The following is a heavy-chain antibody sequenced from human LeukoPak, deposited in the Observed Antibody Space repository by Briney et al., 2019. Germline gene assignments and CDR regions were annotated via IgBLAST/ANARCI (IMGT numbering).Heavy chain of an antibody. CDR2: ISWNSGSI. CDR1: GFTFDDYA. J-gene: IGHJ4*02. D-gene: IGHD4-17*01. Sequence: PGGSLRLSCAASGFTFDDYAMHWVRQAPGKGLEWVSGISWNSGSIGYADSVKGRFTISRDNAKNSLYLQMNSLRAEDTALYYCAKDSIDYGDLPTNFDYWGQGTLVTVSS. CDR3: AKDSIDYGDLPTNFDY. V-gene: IGHV3-9*01.